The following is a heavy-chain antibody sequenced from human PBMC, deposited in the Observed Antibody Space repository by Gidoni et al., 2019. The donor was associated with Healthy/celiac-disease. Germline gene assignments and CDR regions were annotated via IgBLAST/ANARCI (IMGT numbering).Heavy chain of an antibody. V-gene: IGHV4-38-2*02. J-gene: IGHJ4*02. Sequence: QAQLQESGPGLVKPSETLSLTCTVSGYSISSGYYWGWIRQPPGKGLEWIGSIYHSGSTYYNPSLKSRVTISVDTSKNQFSLKLSSVTAADTAVYYCARDYGDYGYFDYWGQGTLVTVSS. CDR1: GYSISSGYY. CDR2: IYHSGST. D-gene: IGHD4-17*01. CDR3: ARDYGDYGYFDY.